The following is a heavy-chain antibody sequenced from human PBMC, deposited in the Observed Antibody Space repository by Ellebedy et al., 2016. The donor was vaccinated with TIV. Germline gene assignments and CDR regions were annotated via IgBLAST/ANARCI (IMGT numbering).Heavy chain of an antibody. V-gene: IGHV4-39*01. J-gene: IGHJ4*02. CDR2: IYYSGST. D-gene: IGHD4-17*01. Sequence: SETLSLTXSVSGDSISSSSYFWGWIRQPPGKGLDWIGIIYYSGSTYYNPSLNSRVTISIDTSKNQFPLNLSSVTAADTAVYYCARPLRSTVTTSIYFDYWGQGTLVTVSS. CDR1: GDSISSSSYF. CDR3: ARPLRSTVTTSIYFDY.